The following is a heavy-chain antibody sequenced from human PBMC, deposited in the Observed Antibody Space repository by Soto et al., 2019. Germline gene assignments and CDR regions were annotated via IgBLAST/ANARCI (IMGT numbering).Heavy chain of an antibody. CDR1: GYGFTSYC. D-gene: IGHD2-21*02. J-gene: IGHJ4*02. CDR3: ARVRIGALGVTAIPIDY. CDR2: ISAYNGNT. V-gene: IGHV1-18*01. Sequence: GVSVKVSSKASGYGFTSYCRCWVRQAPGQGLEWMGWISAYNGNTNYAQKLQGRVTMTTDTSTSTAYMELRSVRADDTAVYYCARVRIGALGVTAIPIDYWGQGTLVTVSS.